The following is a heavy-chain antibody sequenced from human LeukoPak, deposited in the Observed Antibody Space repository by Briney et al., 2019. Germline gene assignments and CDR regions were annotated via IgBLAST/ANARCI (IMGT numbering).Heavy chain of an antibody. V-gene: IGHV1-8*01. CDR3: ARGAPGSYCSGGSCPFFDY. J-gene: IGHJ4*02. CDR2: MTPTSGHT. D-gene: IGHD2-15*01. Sequence: SVNVSCTPSGYAFTSYDINWVPHAPGQGLGWMGWMTPTSGHTAYTQTFKGGVTITRNTSITTAYMDLGRLPPEATAVYYCARGAPGSYCSGGSCPFFDYWGQGTLVSVSS. CDR1: GYAFTSYD.